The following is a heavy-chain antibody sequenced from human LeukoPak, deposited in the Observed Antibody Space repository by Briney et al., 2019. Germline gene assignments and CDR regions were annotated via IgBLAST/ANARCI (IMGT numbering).Heavy chain of an antibody. CDR2: ISSSGSII. V-gene: IGHV3-48*03. J-gene: IGHJ5*02. Sequence: PGGSLRLSCAASGFTFSSYETNWVRQAPGKGLEWVSYISSSGSIIYYADSVKGRFTISRDNAKNSLYLQMNSLRAEDTAVFYCARATRRGGYCSSTTCLNWFDPWGQGTLVTVSS. CDR1: GFTFSSYE. D-gene: IGHD2-2*01. CDR3: ARATRRGGYCSSTTCLNWFDP.